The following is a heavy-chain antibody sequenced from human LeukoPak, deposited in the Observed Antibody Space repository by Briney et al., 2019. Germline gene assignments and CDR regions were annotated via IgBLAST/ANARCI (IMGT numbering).Heavy chain of an antibody. CDR3: ARVSDSYSSGWYSVIYYYYGMDV. J-gene: IGHJ6*02. CDR1: GFTFSSYW. Sequence: PGGSLRLSCAASGFTFSSYWMSWVRQAPGKGLEWVANIKQDGSEKYYVDSVKGRFTISRDNAKNSLYLQMNSLRAEDTAVYYCARVSDSYSSGWYSVIYYYYGMDVWGQGTTVTVSS. V-gene: IGHV3-7*01. CDR2: IKQDGSEK. D-gene: IGHD6-19*01.